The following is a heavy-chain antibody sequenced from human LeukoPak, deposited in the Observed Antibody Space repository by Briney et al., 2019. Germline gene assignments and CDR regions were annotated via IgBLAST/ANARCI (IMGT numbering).Heavy chain of an antibody. J-gene: IGHJ4*02. CDR1: GGSFSGYY. D-gene: IGHD3-10*01. Sequence: PSETLSLTCAVYGGSFSGYYWSWIRQPPGKGLEWIGEINHSGSTNYNPSLKSRVTISVDTSKNQFSLKLSSVTAADTAVYYCARGSMVRGVKRPKNFDYWGQGTPVTVSS. CDR2: INHSGST. V-gene: IGHV4-34*01. CDR3: ARGSMVRGVKRPKNFDY.